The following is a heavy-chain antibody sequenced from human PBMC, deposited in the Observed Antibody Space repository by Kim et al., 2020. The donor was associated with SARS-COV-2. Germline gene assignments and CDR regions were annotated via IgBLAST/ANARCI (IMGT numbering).Heavy chain of an antibody. CDR3: ARSLVALYYYGSGTYDEPDY. CDR1: GFTFTSYT. D-gene: IGHD3-10*01. CDR2: ISSSGSYI. J-gene: IGHJ4*02. Sequence: GGSLRLSCVVSGFTFTSYTMNWVRQAPGKGLEWVSSISSSGSYIFYADSVKGRFTISRDNAKNALFLHMNSLRVEDTAVYYCARSLVALYYYGSGTYDEPDYWGQGTLVTVSS. V-gene: IGHV3-21*01.